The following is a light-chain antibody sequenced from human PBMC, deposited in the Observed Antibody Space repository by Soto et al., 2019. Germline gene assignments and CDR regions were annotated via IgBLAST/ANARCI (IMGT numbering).Light chain of an antibody. J-gene: IGKJ1*01. CDR3: QQRQT. V-gene: IGKV3-11*01. CDR2: DVS. Sequence: LTQSGAALSWSRGEGGSLSCRASLSVSGYLAWYQQKPGQAPRLLIYDVSNRATGIPARFSASGSGTDFTLPISGLEPEDFAVYYCQQRQTFGQGTKVDIK. CDR1: LSVSGY.